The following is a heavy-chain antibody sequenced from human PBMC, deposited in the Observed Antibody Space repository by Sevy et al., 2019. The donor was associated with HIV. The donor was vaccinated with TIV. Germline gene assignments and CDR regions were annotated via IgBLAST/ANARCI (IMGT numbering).Heavy chain of an antibody. CDR1: GFTFSNAW. CDR2: IKSKTDGGTT. Sequence: GGSLRLSCAASGFTFSNAWMSWVRQAPGKGLEWVGRIKSKTDGGTTDYAAPVKGRFTISRDDSKNTLYLQMNSLKTEDIAVYYCTTDPGYCSGGSCYNDAFDIWGQGTMVTVSS. CDR3: TTDPGYCSGGSCYNDAFDI. V-gene: IGHV3-15*01. J-gene: IGHJ3*02. D-gene: IGHD2-15*01.